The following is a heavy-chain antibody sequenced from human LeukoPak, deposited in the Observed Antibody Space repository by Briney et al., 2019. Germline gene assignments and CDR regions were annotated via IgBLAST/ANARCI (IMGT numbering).Heavy chain of an antibody. J-gene: IGHJ4*02. Sequence: GASVKVSCKVSGYSLTELSMHWVRQAPGKGLEWMGGFDPEDGETIYAQKLQGRVTMTEDTSTATAYMELSGLRSEDTAVYYCATPMVRGVVIFDYWGQGTLVTVSS. D-gene: IGHD3-10*01. CDR3: ATPMVRGVVIFDY. CDR2: FDPEDGET. CDR1: GYSLTELS. V-gene: IGHV1-24*01.